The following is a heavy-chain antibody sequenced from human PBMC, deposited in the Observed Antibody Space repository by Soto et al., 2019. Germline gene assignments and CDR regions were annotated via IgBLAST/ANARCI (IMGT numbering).Heavy chain of an antibody. CDR3: AKGGSATARYFYA. Sequence: QVQVVESGGGVVQPGRSLRLSCAASGFSFNSYGMHWVRQAPGKGLEWVAIISYDGRNKYYADSVKGRFTISRDSPKNMLYLQMNSLRAEDTGVYEWAKGGSATARYFYAWGQGALV. D-gene: IGHD6-25*01. J-gene: IGHJ1*01. CDR2: ISYDGRNK. CDR1: GFSFNSYG. V-gene: IGHV3-30*18.